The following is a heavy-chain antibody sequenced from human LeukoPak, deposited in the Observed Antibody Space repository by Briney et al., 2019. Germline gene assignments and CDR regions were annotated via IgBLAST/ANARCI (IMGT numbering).Heavy chain of an antibody. CDR2: INHSGST. D-gene: IGHD1-26*01. Sequence: GSLRLSCAASGFTFSSYSMNWVRQPPGKGLEWIGEINHSGSTNYNPSLKSRVTISVDTSKNQFSLKLSSVTAADTAVYYCATSGSYPYYFDYWGQGTLVTVSS. V-gene: IGHV4-34*08. CDR1: GFTFSSYS. J-gene: IGHJ4*02. CDR3: ATSGSYPYYFDY.